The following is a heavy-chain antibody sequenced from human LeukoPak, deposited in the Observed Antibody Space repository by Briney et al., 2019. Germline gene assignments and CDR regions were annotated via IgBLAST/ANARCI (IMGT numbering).Heavy chain of an antibody. V-gene: IGHV3-23*01. Sequence: GGSLRLSCAASGFTFSSYAMSCVRQAPGKGLEWVSAISGSGGSTYYADSVKGRFTISRDNSKNTLYLQMNSLRAEDTAVYYCAKDGYSSGWSTDYFDYWGQGTLVTVSS. CDR3: AKDGYSSGWSTDYFDY. CDR2: ISGSGGST. D-gene: IGHD6-19*01. J-gene: IGHJ4*02. CDR1: GFTFSSYA.